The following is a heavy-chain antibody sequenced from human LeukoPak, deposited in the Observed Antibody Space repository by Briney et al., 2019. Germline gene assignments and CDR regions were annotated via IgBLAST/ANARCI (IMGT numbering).Heavy chain of an antibody. V-gene: IGHV3-9*01. Sequence: GGSLRLSCGASGLTLSRYAVNWVRQAPGRGLEWVSGINWARYIEDYADSVRGRFTISRDNAKNSLYLQMNSLRPEDTALYYCVKDNVASSCVDCPLGAAFDAWGPGTMVTVSS. CDR2: INWARYIE. CDR3: VKDNVASSCVDCPLGAAFDA. J-gene: IGHJ3*01. D-gene: IGHD2-21*01. CDR1: GLTLSRYA.